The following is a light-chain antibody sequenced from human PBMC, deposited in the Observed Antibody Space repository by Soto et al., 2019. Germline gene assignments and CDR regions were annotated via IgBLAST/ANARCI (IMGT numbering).Light chain of an antibody. Sequence: QSALTQPASVSGSPGQSITISCTGAISDVGGYSYVSWYQQYPGKAPKLIIFEVNVRPSGVSDRFSGSKSGNTASLTISGLQAEDEADYFCSDTTTSARAVFGTGTKVTVL. CDR2: EVN. V-gene: IGLV2-14*01. CDR3: CSDTTTSARAV. CDR1: ISDVGGYSY. J-gene: IGLJ1*01.